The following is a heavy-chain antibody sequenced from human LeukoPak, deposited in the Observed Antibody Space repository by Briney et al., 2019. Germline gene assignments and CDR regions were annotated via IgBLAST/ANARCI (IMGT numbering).Heavy chain of an antibody. CDR3: ARYLMITFGGVIGNAFDI. Sequence: SETLSLTCAVSGGSISSGGYSWSWIRQPPGKGLEWIGEIYHSGSTNYNSSLKSRVTISVDKSKNQFSLKLSSVTAADTAVYYCARYLMITFGGVIGNAFDIWGQGTMVSVSS. CDR1: GGSISSGGYS. D-gene: IGHD3-16*02. J-gene: IGHJ3*02. CDR2: IYHSGST. V-gene: IGHV4-30-2*01.